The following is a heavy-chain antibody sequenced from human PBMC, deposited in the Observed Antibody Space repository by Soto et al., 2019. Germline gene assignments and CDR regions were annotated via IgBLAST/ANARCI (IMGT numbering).Heavy chain of an antibody. CDR2: INPNSGGT. CDR1: GYTFTGYY. CDR3: AVGYSSSWYHES. V-gene: IGHV1-2*04. J-gene: IGHJ5*02. D-gene: IGHD6-13*01. Sequence: ASVKVSCKASGYTFTGYYMHWVRQAPGQGLEWMGWINPNSGGTNYAQKFQGWVTMTRDTSISTAYMELSRLRSDDTAVYYCAVGYSSSWYHESWGQGTLVTVSS.